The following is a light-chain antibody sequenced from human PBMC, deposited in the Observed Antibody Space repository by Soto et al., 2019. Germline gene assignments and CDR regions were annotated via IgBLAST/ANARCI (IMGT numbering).Light chain of an antibody. CDR1: QSISMY. V-gene: IGKV3-20*01. Sequence: EIWMTQYPSTLSMSPGDRVTLPCRASQSISMYLACYHQKPGQAPRLVIYGASNRATGIPDRFSGSGSGTDFTLTISRLEPEDFAVYYCQQYGSSGTFGQGTKVDNK. J-gene: IGKJ1*01. CDR2: GAS. CDR3: QQYGSSGT.